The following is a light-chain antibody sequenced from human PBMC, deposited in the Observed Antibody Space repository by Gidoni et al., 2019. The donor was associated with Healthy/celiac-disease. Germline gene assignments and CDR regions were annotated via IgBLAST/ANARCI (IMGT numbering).Light chain of an antibody. CDR1: QSVSSY. Sequence: EIVLTQSPATLSLSPGERATLSCRASQSVSSYLAWYQQQPGQAPRLLIYDASNSATGIPARFSGSGSGTDFTLTISSLEPEDFAVYYCQQRSNWPPALTFGGGTKVEIK. CDR2: DAS. V-gene: IGKV3-11*01. CDR3: QQRSNWPPALT. J-gene: IGKJ4*01.